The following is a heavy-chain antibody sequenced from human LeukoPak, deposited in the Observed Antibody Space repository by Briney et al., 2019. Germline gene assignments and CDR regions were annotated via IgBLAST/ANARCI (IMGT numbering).Heavy chain of an antibody. Sequence: PGGSLRLSCAASGFTFSSYSMNWVRQAPGKGLEWVSSISSSSNYIYYADSVKGRFTISRDNAKNSLYLQMNSLRAEDTAVYYCASLTDIEVGAVRYWSQGTLVTVSS. CDR2: ISSSSNYI. V-gene: IGHV3-21*01. D-gene: IGHD2-15*01. J-gene: IGHJ4*02. CDR1: GFTFSSYS. CDR3: ASLTDIEVGAVRY.